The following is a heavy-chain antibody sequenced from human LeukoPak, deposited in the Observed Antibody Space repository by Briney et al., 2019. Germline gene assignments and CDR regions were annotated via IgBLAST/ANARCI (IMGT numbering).Heavy chain of an antibody. J-gene: IGHJ4*02. CDR2: ISYDGSNK. CDR1: GFTFSSYG. V-gene: IGHV3-30*18. CDR3: AKDRIQLWLRGNLPSDY. Sequence: PGGSLRLSCAASGFTFSSYGMHWVRQAPGKGLEWVAVISYDGSNKYYADSVKGRFTISRDNSKNTLYLQMNSLRAEDTAVYYCAKDRIQLWLRGNLPSDYWGQGTLVTVSS. D-gene: IGHD5-18*01.